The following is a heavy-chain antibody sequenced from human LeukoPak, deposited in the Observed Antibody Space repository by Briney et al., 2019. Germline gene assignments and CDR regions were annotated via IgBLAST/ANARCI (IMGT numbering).Heavy chain of an antibody. CDR3: ARGGDGYNP. D-gene: IGHD5-24*01. CDR1: GVSISSSSYY. Sequence: SETLSLTCTVSGVSISSSSYYWGWIRQPPGKGLEWIGSIYSDGSTYYNSSLKSRVTISIDTSKNQVSLKMSSVTAADTAVYYCARGGDGYNPWGQGTLVTVSS. J-gene: IGHJ5*02. V-gene: IGHV4-39*01. CDR2: IYSDGST.